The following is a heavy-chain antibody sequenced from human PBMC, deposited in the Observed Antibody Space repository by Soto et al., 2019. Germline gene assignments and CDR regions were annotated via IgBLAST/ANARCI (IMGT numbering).Heavy chain of an antibody. CDR2: INPDSGAT. Sequence: HEHLVQSGAEVKRPGASLKVSCKASGYSFTGYYIHWVRQAPGQGLEWMGWINPDSGATNYAQNCQGRVTLTSETSISTASMDLTSLTSDDSAVYYCARGDYGTGGYPFPYFDYWGQGTLVIVSS. J-gene: IGHJ4*02. V-gene: IGHV1-2*02. D-gene: IGHD2-8*02. CDR3: ARGDYGTGGYPFPYFDY. CDR1: GYSFTGYY.